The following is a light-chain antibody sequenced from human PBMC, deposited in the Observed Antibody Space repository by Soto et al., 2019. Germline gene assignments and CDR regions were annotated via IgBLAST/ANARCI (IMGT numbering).Light chain of an antibody. Sequence: EIVLTPSPGTLSLSPGERATLSCRASQRVSSNLAWYQQKTGQAPRLLIYGASTRATGIPARFSGSGSGTEFTLTISSLQSEDFAVYYCQQYSNWPSWTFGQGTKVDIK. CDR1: QRVSSN. CDR2: GAS. J-gene: IGKJ1*01. CDR3: QQYSNWPSWT. V-gene: IGKV3-15*01.